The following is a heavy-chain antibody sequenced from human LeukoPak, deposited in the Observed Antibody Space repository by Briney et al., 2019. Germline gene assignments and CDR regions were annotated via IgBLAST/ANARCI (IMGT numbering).Heavy chain of an antibody. D-gene: IGHD3-3*01. V-gene: IGHV3-48*03. Sequence: GGSLRLSCAASGFTFSSYEMNWVRQAPGKELEWVSYISSSGSTIYYADSVKGRFTTSRDNAENSLYLQMNSLRAEDTAVYYCARGDDFWSGYHDHYFDYWGQGTLVTVSS. J-gene: IGHJ4*02. CDR2: ISSSGSTI. CDR3: ARGDDFWSGYHDHYFDY. CDR1: GFTFSSYE.